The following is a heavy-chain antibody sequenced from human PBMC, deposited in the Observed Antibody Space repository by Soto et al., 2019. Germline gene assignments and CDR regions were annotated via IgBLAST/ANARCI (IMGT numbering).Heavy chain of an antibody. CDR1: GGSVSSGHYY. Sequence: QVQLQESGPGLVRPSETLSLTCTVSGGSVSSGHYYWSWSLQPPGKGLEWIGYISYTGSTNYNPSLKSRVTISVDTSKNQFSLKMNSVTAADTAVYYCARSGAGSGWLGGQGTLVTVSS. V-gene: IGHV4-61*01. CDR3: ARSGAGSGWL. D-gene: IGHD6-19*01. J-gene: IGHJ4*02. CDR2: ISYTGST.